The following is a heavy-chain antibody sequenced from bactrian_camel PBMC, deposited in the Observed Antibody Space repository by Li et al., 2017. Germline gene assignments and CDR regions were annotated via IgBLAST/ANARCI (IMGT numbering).Heavy chain of an antibody. CDR2: IDRDGRA. CDR1: GYTSTTSC. V-gene: IGHV3S53*01. D-gene: IGHD4*01. Sequence: VQLVESGGGSVQAGESRRLSCVTSGYTSTTSCVAWVRQAPGKQREGVVSIDRDGRATYADSVKGRFTISQDNASKTVVLQMNSLKPEDTAMYHCAVYDAYAGRCSFREDVYDYWGRGTQV. J-gene: IGHJ4*01. CDR3: AVYDAYAGRCSFREDVYDY.